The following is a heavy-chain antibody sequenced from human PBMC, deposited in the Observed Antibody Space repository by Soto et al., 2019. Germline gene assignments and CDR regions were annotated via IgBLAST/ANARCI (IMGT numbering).Heavy chain of an antibody. CDR1: GYTFTNYG. CDR2: INVYNGNT. Sequence: QVQLVQSGGEVKKPGASVKVSCKASGYTFTNYGISWVRQAPGQGLEWMGWINVYNGNTKYAQKVLGRVTMTTDTSTSTASMELRSLRSDDTAVYYCARGVGSGSYYNQYNWFDPWGQGTLVTVSS. V-gene: IGHV1-18*01. CDR3: ARGVGSGSYYNQYNWFDP. J-gene: IGHJ5*02. D-gene: IGHD3-10*01.